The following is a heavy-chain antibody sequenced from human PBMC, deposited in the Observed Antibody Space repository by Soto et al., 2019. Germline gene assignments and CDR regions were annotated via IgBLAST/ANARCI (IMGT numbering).Heavy chain of an antibody. V-gene: IGHV3-15*07. Sequence: GGSLRLSCAASGFTFSNAWMNWVRQAPGKGLEWVGRIKSKTDGGTTDYTAPVKGRFTISRDDSKNTLYLQMNSLKTEDTAVYYCTTSNTPDYYGSGSYTIYYYYYGMDVWGQGTTVTVSS. D-gene: IGHD3-10*01. CDR3: TTSNTPDYYGSGSYTIYYYYYGMDV. CDR1: GFTFSNAW. CDR2: IKSKTDGGTT. J-gene: IGHJ6*02.